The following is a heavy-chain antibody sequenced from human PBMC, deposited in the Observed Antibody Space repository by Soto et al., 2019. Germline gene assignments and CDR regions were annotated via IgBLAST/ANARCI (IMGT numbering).Heavy chain of an antibody. Sequence: LRLSCAASGFTLTNYGMHWVRQAPGKGLEWVAVITYDGSNKYYAESVKGRFTISRDSPKNTLYLQVNSLRTEDTAVYYCARGIARDGYVSGLDWGQGTLVTVSS. CDR1: GFTLTNYG. J-gene: IGHJ4*02. CDR2: ITYDGSNK. CDR3: ARGIARDGYVSGLD. D-gene: IGHD5-12*01. V-gene: IGHV3-30*03.